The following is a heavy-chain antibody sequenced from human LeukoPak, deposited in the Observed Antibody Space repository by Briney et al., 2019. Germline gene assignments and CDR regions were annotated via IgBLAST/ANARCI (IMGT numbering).Heavy chain of an antibody. CDR3: ARSPLVVLPPAGFDP. CDR2: IYYSGTT. Sequence: SQTLSLTCTVSDGSINSGDYYWSWIRQPPGKGLEWIGYIYYSGTTYYNPSLKSRVTISVDTSKNQFSLKLTSVTAADTAVYYCARSPLVVLPPAGFDPWGQGTLVTVSS. J-gene: IGHJ5*02. CDR1: DGSINSGDYY. V-gene: IGHV4-30-4*08. D-gene: IGHD2-2*01.